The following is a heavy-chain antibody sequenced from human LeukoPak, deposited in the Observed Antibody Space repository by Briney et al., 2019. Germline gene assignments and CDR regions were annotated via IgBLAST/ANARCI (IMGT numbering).Heavy chain of an antibody. J-gene: IGHJ4*02. D-gene: IGHD3-22*01. CDR2: INHSGST. V-gene: IGHV4-34*01. Sequence: SETLSLTCAVYGGSFSCYYWSWIRQPPGKGLEWIGEINHSGSTNYNPSLKSRVTISVDTSKNQFSLKLSSVTAADTAVYYCARGSRYYYDSSGYYYWEPRYYFDYWGQGTLVTVSS. CDR1: GGSFSCYY. CDR3: ARGSRYYYDSSGYYYWEPRYYFDY.